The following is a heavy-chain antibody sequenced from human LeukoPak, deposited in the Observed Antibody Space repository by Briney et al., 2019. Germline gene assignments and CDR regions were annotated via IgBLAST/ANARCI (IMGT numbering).Heavy chain of an antibody. D-gene: IGHD3-9*01. CDR2: IKPNSGGT. CDR1: GYTFTGYY. CDR3: ARGPHGRIYDILTGFDY. Sequence: ASVKVSCKASGYTFTGYYMHWVRQAPGQGLEWMGWIKPNSGGTDYAQKFQGRVTMTRDTSISTAYMELSRLRSDDTAVYYCARGPHGRIYDILTGFDYWGQGTLVTVSS. J-gene: IGHJ4*02. V-gene: IGHV1-2*02.